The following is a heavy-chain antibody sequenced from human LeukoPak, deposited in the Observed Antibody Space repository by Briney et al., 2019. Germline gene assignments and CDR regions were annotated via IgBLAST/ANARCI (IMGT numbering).Heavy chain of an antibody. D-gene: IGHD1-26*01. Sequence: GGSLRLSCSASGFTFRSYGMHWVRQAPGKGLEWVAFIRYDGRNTYYADSVKGRFTISRDNSKNTLYLQMNSLRAEDTAVYYCVKGTWELHEDWGQGTLVTVSS. CDR3: VKGTWELHED. CDR1: GFTFRSYG. J-gene: IGHJ4*02. CDR2: IRYDGRNT. V-gene: IGHV3-30*02.